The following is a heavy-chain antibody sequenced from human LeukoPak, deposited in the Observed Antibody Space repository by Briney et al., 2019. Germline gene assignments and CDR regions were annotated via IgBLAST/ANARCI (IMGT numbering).Heavy chain of an antibody. V-gene: IGHV3-21*01. D-gene: IGHD2-21*02. CDR2: IISSSSYI. J-gene: IGHJ4*02. CDR1: GFTFSSYS. Sequence: GSLVLSCAASGFTFSSYSMNWVRQAPGKGLEWVSSIISSSSYIYYADSVKGRFTISRDNAKNSLYLQMNSLRAEDTAVYYCASSRVTTRFDYWGQGTLVTVSS. CDR3: ASSRVTTRFDY.